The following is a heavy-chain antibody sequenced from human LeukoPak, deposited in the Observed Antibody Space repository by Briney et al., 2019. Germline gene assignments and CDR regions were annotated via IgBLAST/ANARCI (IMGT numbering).Heavy chain of an antibody. J-gene: IGHJ3*02. D-gene: IGHD6-19*01. CDR1: GYTLTELS. V-gene: IGHV1-24*01. Sequence: ASVKDSRKVSGYTLTELSMHWLRPAPGKGLEWMGGCDPEDGETIYAQKFQGRVTMTEDTSTDTAYMELSSLRSEDTAVYYCATGYSSGYDAFDIWGQGTMVTVSS. CDR2: CDPEDGET. CDR3: ATGYSSGYDAFDI.